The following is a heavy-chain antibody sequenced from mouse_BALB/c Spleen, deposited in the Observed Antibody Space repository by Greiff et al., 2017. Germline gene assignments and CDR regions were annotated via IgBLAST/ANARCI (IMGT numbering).Heavy chain of an antibody. Sequence: EVQLQESGPGLVKPSQSLSLTCTVTGYSITSDYAWNWIRQFPGNKLEWMGYISYSGSTSYNPSLKSRISITRDTSKNQFFLQLNSVTTEDTATYYCAREGLRQAMDYWGQGTSVTVSS. CDR2: ISYSGST. J-gene: IGHJ4*01. CDR1: GYSITSDYA. CDR3: AREGLRQAMDY. D-gene: IGHD2-2*01. V-gene: IGHV3-2*02.